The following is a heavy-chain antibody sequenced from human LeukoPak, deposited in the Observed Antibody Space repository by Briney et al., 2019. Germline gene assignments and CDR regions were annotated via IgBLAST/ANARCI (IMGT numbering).Heavy chain of an antibody. Sequence: PSETLSLTCTVSGGSISSGGYYWSWIRQLPGKGLEWIGYIYYSGSTYYNPSLKSRVTISVDTSKNQFSLKLSSVTAADTAVYYCARLWTYYYDSSGYLDAFDIWGQGTMVTVSS. CDR2: IYYSGST. J-gene: IGHJ3*02. CDR3: ARLWTYYYDSSGYLDAFDI. D-gene: IGHD3-22*01. V-gene: IGHV4-31*03. CDR1: GGSISSGGYY.